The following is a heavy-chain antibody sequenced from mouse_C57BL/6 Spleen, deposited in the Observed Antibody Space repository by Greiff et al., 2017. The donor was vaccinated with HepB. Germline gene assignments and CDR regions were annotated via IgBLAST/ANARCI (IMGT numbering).Heavy chain of an antibody. D-gene: IGHD1-1*01. CDR2: IFPGSGST. J-gene: IGHJ3*01. Sequence: VQLQQSGPELVKPGASVKISCKASGYTFTDYYINWVKQRPGQGLEWIGWIFPGSGSTYYNEKFKGKATLTVDKSSSTAYMLLSSLTSEDSAVYFCARTHITTVVASPAWFAYWGQGTLVTVSA. V-gene: IGHV1-75*01. CDR3: ARTHITTVVASPAWFAY. CDR1: GYTFTDYY.